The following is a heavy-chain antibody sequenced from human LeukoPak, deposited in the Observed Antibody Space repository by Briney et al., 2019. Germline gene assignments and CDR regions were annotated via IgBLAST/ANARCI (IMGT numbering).Heavy chain of an antibody. J-gene: IGHJ4*02. Sequence: RPSETLSLTCTVSGGSISSYYWGWIRQPPGKGLEWIGSIYYSGSTYYNPSLKSRVTISVDTSKNQFSLKLSSVTAADTAVYYCARNSYTYYYGSGSYSNFDYWGQGTLVTVSS. CDR1: GGSISSYY. CDR2: IYYSGST. V-gene: IGHV4-39*07. CDR3: ARNSYTYYYGSGSYSNFDY. D-gene: IGHD3-10*01.